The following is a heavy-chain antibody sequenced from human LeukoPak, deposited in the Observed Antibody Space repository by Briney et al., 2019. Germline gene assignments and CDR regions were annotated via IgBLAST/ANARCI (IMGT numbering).Heavy chain of an antibody. CDR2: IRSKAYGGTT. Sequence: GGSLRLSCTASGFTFGDYAMSWFRQAPGKGLEWVGFIRSKAYGGTTEYAASVKGRFTISRDDSKSIAYLQMNSLKTEDTAVYYCTRALYYYDSSGYYYVPVDFDYWGQGTLVTVSS. CDR1: GFTFGDYA. D-gene: IGHD3-22*01. J-gene: IGHJ4*02. V-gene: IGHV3-49*03. CDR3: TRALYYYDSSGYYYVPVDFDY.